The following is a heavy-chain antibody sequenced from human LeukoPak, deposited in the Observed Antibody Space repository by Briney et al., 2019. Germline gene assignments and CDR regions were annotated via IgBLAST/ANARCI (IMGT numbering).Heavy chain of an antibody. D-gene: IGHD3-3*01. V-gene: IGHV3-30*04. CDR3: ARVRGAFDI. J-gene: IGHJ3*02. Sequence: GGSLRLSCSASGFTFRRYSMHGVRQAAGKGGEGVAGISYDGRNKFYADSVKGRFPISRDNSKNTLYLQMNSLRAEATAVYYCARVRGAFDIWGQGTMVTVSS. CDR2: ISYDGRNK. CDR1: GFTFRRYS.